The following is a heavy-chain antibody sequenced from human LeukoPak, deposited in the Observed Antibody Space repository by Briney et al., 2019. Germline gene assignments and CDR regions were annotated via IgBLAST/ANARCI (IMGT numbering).Heavy chain of an antibody. D-gene: IGHD3-22*01. CDR1: GYSFTSYW. J-gene: IGHJ3*02. CDR2: IYPGDSDT. Sequence: GESLKISCKGSGYSFTSYWIGWVRQMPGKGLEWMGIIYPGDSDTRYSPSFQGQVTISADKSISTAYLQWSSLKASDTAMYYCAVASGYYSSGGPDAFDIWGQGTMVTVSS. CDR3: AVASGYYSSGGPDAFDI. V-gene: IGHV5-51*01.